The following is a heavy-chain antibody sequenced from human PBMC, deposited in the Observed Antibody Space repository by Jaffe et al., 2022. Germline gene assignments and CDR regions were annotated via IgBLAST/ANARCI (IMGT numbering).Heavy chain of an antibody. Sequence: QVQLVQSGAEVKKPGASVKVSCKASGYTFTSYAMHWVRQAPGQRLEWMGWINAGNGNTKYSQKFQGRVTITRDTSASTAYMELSSLRSEDTAVYYCARAVQSFPTGFDPWGQGTLVTVSS. CDR3: ARAVQSFPTGFDP. V-gene: IGHV1-3*01. CDR1: GYTFTSYA. J-gene: IGHJ5*02. CDR2: INAGNGNT. D-gene: IGHD1-1*01.